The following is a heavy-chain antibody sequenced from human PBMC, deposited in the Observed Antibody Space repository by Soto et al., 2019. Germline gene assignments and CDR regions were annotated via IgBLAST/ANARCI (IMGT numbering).Heavy chain of an antibody. CDR1: GGSISSGDYY. J-gene: IGHJ6*02. V-gene: IGHV4-30-4*01. Sequence: QVQLQESGPGLVKPSQTLSLTCTVSGGSISSGDYYWSWIRQPPGKGLEWIGYIYYSGSTHYNPSLKSRVTISGATSKNQFSLKLSSVTAADTAVYYCAREYSSSSRYYYYGMDVWGQGTTVTVSS. D-gene: IGHD6-6*01. CDR3: AREYSSSSRYYYYGMDV. CDR2: IYYSGST.